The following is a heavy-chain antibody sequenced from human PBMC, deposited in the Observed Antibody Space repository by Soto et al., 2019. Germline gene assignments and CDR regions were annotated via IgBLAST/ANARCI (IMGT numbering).Heavy chain of an antibody. CDR2: IDPSGGKT. J-gene: IGHJ5*02. CDR1: GYTFTRDQ. D-gene: IGHD5-18*01. V-gene: IGHV1-46*01. Sequence: ASVKVSCKASGYTFTRDQIHWVRQAPGQGLEWMGMIDPSGGKTNYAQKFQGRVTMTRDTSTSTVYMALSSLRSEDTAIYFCARVMRSLLSITALDTWGQGTLVTVSS. CDR3: ARVMRSLLSITALDT.